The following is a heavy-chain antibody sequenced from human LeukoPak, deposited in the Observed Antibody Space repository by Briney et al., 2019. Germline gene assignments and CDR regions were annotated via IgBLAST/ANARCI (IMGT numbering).Heavy chain of an antibody. CDR1: GDSISNYY. Sequence: SETLSLTCTVSGDSISNYYWSWIRQSPGKELEWIGYMYNRGSTIYNPSLKSRVTISTDTSKNQFSLRLTSVTAADTAVYYCALAEKAVTGTLDYWGQGTLITVSS. V-gene: IGHV4-59*01. CDR3: ALAEKAVTGTLDY. J-gene: IGHJ4*02. CDR2: MYNRGST. D-gene: IGHD6-19*01.